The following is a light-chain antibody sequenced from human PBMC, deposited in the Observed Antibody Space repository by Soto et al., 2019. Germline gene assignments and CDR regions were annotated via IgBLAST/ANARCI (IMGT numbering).Light chain of an antibody. J-gene: IGKJ1*01. CDR3: QQYDSLTWT. CDR2: DTS. V-gene: IGKV1-33*01. CDR1: QDISIY. Sequence: DIQVTQSRSSLSASVGDRVTITCQASQDISIYLNWYQQKLGKAPTLLIYDTSTLGAGVPARFSGSGSGTVFTLTINSLQPEDLATYYCQQYDSLTWTFGQGTKVDIK.